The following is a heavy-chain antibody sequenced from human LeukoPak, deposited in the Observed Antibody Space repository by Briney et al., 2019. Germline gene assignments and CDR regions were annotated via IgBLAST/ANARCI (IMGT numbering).Heavy chain of an antibody. Sequence: ASVKVSCKASGYIFSIYAMIWVRQVPGQGLELMGWIETNTGNPTYAQGFTGRFVFSLDTTVSTAYLQISSLKAEDTAVYYCARDRRQVLLWFGPEYYYYYMDVWGKGTTVTVSS. CDR1: GYIFSIYA. J-gene: IGHJ6*03. D-gene: IGHD3-10*01. CDR3: ARDRRQVLLWFGPEYYYYYMDV. CDR2: IETNTGNP. V-gene: IGHV7-4-1*02.